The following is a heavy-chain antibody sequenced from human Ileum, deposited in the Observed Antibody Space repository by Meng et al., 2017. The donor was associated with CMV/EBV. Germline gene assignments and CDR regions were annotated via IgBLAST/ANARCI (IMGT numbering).Heavy chain of an antibody. Sequence: QVQLRESAPGLVKPSQTLSLTCTFSGGSITRGNYYWSWIRQPPGRGLEWIGYIYYSGSPYYKPSLKSRVTISLDTSKNQFSLNLRSVTATDSAVYYCVRQVVAASFDYWGQGALVTVSS. V-gene: IGHV4-30-4*08. CDR1: GGSITRGNYY. CDR2: IYYSGSP. D-gene: IGHD2-15*01. J-gene: IGHJ4*02. CDR3: VRQVVAASFDY.